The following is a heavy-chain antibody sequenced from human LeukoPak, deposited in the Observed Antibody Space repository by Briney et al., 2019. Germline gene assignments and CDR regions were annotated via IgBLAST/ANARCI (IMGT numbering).Heavy chain of an antibody. V-gene: IGHV4-59*01. CDR3: AGHIAAAGARGDY. CDR2: IYYSGST. D-gene: IGHD6-13*01. J-gene: IGHJ4*02. CDR1: GGSISSYH. Sequence: SETLSLTCTVSGGSISSYHRSWIRQPPGKGLEWIGYIYYSGSTNYNPSLKSRVTISVDTSKNRFSLKLSSVTAADTAVYYCAGHIAAAGARGDYWGQGTLVTVSS.